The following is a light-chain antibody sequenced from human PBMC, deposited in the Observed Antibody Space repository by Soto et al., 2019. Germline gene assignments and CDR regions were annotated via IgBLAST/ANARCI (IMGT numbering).Light chain of an antibody. CDR2: LGS. V-gene: IGKV2-28*01. CDR1: QSLLHSNGYNY. CDR3: MQALQTPLYT. J-gene: IGKJ2*01. Sequence: DIVMTQSPLFLPVTPGEPASISCRSSQSLLHSNGYNYLDWYRQRPGQSPQLLIYLGSNRASGVPDRFSGSGSGTDFTLKISRVEAEDVGVYYCMQALQTPLYTFGQRTKLEIK.